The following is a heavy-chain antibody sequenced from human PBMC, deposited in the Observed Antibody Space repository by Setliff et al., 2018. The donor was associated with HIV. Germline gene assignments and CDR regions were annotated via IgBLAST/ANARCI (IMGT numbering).Heavy chain of an antibody. J-gene: IGHJ4*02. CDR2: IHYSGFA. V-gene: IGHV4-59*01. D-gene: IGHD3-16*01. CDR1: GGSMTGYY. Sequence: PSETLSLTCTVSGGSMTGYYWSWIRQPPGKGLEWIAYIHYSGFANYNPSLKSRVTISVDTSQNQFSLNLSSVTAADTAVYYCARGRHAGTGAYSGGFYYFDLWGQGALVTVSS. CDR3: ARGRHAGTGAYSGGFYYFDL.